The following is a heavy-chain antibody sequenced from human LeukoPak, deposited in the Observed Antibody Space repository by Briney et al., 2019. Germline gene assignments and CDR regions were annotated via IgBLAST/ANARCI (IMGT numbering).Heavy chain of an antibody. Sequence: GGSLRVSCVAPGFTLSNSWMHWVRQTPGKGLLWVSRIGPDGRTTNYADSVKGRYTITRDSAKNTLYVQMNSLRAEDSAVYYGARGVNGNYGKFDSWGQGTLVTVSS. D-gene: IGHD4-17*01. V-gene: IGHV3-74*01. CDR2: IGPDGRTT. CDR1: GFTLSNSW. CDR3: ARGVNGNYGKFDS. J-gene: IGHJ4*02.